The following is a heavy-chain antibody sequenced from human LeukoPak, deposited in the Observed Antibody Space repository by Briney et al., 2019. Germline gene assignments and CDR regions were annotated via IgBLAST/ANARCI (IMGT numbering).Heavy chain of an antibody. J-gene: IGHJ1*01. CDR3: AGAGIAVAGNAEYFQH. CDR1: GYSFTSYW. CDR2: IDPSDSYT. D-gene: IGHD6-19*01. Sequence: GESLQISCQGSGYSFTSYWISWVRQLPGKGLEWMGRIDPSDSYTNYSPSFQGHVTISADKSISTAYLQWSSLKASDTAMYYCAGAGIAVAGNAEYFQHWGQGTLVTVSS. V-gene: IGHV5-10-1*01.